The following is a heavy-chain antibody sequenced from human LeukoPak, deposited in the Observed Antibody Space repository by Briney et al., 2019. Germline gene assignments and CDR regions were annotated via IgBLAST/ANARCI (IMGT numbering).Heavy chain of an antibody. CDR3: ARVATVTLRAGHRYNWFDP. D-gene: IGHD4-17*01. V-gene: IGHV3-7*01. Sequence: GGSLRLSCAASGFTFSNYWMSWVRQAPGKGLEWVVNIKQDGSEKYYVDSVKGRFTISRDNAKNSLYLQMNSLRAEDTAVYYCARVATVTLRAGHRYNWFDPWGQGTLVTVSS. J-gene: IGHJ5*02. CDR1: GFTFSNYW. CDR2: IKQDGSEK.